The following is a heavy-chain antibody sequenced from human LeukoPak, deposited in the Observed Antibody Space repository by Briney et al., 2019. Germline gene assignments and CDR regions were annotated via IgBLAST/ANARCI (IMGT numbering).Heavy chain of an antibody. CDR3: ARHAYNWNDLYY. CDR1: GGSNSSYY. Sequence: SETLSLNCTVSGGSNSSYYWSWIRQPPGKGLEGIGYIYTSGSTNYNPSLKSRVTISVDTSKNQFSLKLSSVTAADTAVYYCARHAYNWNDLYYWGQGNLVTVSS. CDR2: IYTSGST. V-gene: IGHV4-4*09. D-gene: IGHD1-20*01. J-gene: IGHJ4*02.